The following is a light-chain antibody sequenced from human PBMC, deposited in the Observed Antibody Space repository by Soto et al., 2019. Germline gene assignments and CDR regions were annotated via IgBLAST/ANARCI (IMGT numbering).Light chain of an antibody. Sequence: EIVMTQSPATLSVSPGERATLSCRASQSFSSNLAWYQQRPGQAPRLLIYAASTRATGIPSRFSGSGSGTEFTLTISSLQSEDFAVYYCQQCNDWPRTFGQGTKLEIK. CDR2: AAS. CDR1: QSFSSN. CDR3: QQCNDWPRT. V-gene: IGKV3-15*01. J-gene: IGKJ2*01.